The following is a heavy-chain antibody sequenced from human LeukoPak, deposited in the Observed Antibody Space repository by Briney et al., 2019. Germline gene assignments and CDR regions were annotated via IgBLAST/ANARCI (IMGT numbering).Heavy chain of an antibody. J-gene: IGHJ4*02. CDR2: MNPNSGNT. Sequence: GASVKVSCKASGYTFSSYDINWVRQATGQGLEWMGWMNPNSGNTGYAQKFQGRVTMTRNTSISTAYMELSSLRSEDTAVYYCARVVRGVRYCDYWGQGTLVTVSS. D-gene: IGHD3-10*01. CDR1: GYTFSSYD. V-gene: IGHV1-8*01. CDR3: ARVVRGVRYCDY.